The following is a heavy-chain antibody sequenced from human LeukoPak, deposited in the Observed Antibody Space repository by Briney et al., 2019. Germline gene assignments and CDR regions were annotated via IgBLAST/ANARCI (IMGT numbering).Heavy chain of an antibody. CDR2: INPNSGGT. Sequence: ASVKVSCKASGYTFTGYYMHWVRQAPGQGLEWMGWINPNSGGTNYAQKFQGRVTMTRDTSISTAYMELSRLRSDDTAVCYCARAYDFWSGRNFDYWGQGTLVTVSS. J-gene: IGHJ4*02. V-gene: IGHV1-2*02. D-gene: IGHD3-3*01. CDR1: GYTFTGYY. CDR3: ARAYDFWSGRNFDY.